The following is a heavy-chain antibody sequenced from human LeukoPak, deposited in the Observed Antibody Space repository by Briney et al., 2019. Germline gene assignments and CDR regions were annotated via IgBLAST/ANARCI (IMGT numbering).Heavy chain of an antibody. D-gene: IGHD6-19*01. Sequence: SETLSLTCPVYGGSFSGYYWRWIRQPPGKGLEWIGEINHSGSTNYNPSLKSRVTISVDTSKNQFSLKLSSVTAADTAVYYCARYWGSGWTFDYWGQGTLVTVSS. J-gene: IGHJ4*02. CDR3: ARYWGSGWTFDY. CDR1: GGSFSGYY. V-gene: IGHV4-34*01. CDR2: INHSGST.